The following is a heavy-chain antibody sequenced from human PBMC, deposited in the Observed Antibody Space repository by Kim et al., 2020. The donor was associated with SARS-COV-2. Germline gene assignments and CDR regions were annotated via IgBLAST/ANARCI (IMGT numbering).Heavy chain of an antibody. Sequence: NPSPKSRITLSIDTSKNQFSLKPSSVTAADTAVYYCARRQWLVVNDAFDIWGQGTMVTVSS. D-gene: IGHD6-19*01. CDR3: ARRQWLVVNDAFDI. J-gene: IGHJ3*02. V-gene: IGHV4-61*07.